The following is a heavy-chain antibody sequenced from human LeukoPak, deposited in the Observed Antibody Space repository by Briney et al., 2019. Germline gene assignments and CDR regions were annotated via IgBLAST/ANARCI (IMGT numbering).Heavy chain of an antibody. CDR3: GRIQKAANTIYWYYMDV. CDR1: GFSFGNYS. Sequence: GRCLSPACTPSGFSFGNYSVISVRHPPGEWPEWVRFIRKAAHGGTREFAETVKGRFSISRDDYKSVAYLDMNNLQIDDTAVYYCGRIQKAANTIYWYYMDVWGKGTTVTVSS. J-gene: IGHJ6*03. V-gene: IGHV3-49*04. CDR2: IRKAAHGGTR. D-gene: IGHD3-9*01.